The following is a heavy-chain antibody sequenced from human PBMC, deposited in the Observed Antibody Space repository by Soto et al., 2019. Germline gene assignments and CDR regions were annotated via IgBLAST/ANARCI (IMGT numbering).Heavy chain of an antibody. CDR1: GESLNYYY. Sequence: HVQLRQWGAGLLKPSDTLSLTCAVYGESLNYYYWSWIRQAPGKGLEWIGEFYQGGSTHYNPSVKSGVTISVDLSSQQFSLKLTSVTAADTATYYCARGMWPDRFANWGQGTLVTVSS. V-gene: IGHV4-34*01. CDR2: FYQGGST. D-gene: IGHD2-21*01. J-gene: IGHJ5*02. CDR3: ARGMWPDRFAN.